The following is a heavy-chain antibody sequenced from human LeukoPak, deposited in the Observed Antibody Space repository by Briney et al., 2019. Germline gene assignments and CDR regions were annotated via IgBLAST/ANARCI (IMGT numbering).Heavy chain of an antibody. CDR1: GVSISSSNW. V-gene: IGHV4-4*02. CDR2: IYRSGST. J-gene: IGHJ4*02. CDR3: ARLGVLSRALDY. Sequence: SETLSLTCTVSGVSISSSNWWSWVRQPPGKGLEWIGEIYRSGSTYYNPSLKSRVTISVDTSKNQFSLKVNSVAAAETAVYYCARLGVLSRALDYWGQGTLVTVSS. D-gene: IGHD2/OR15-2a*01.